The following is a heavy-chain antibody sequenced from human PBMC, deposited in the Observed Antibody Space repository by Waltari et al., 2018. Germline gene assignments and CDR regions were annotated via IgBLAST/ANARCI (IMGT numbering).Heavy chain of an antibody. CDR1: GSSLTSYGMR. Sequence: QVTLKESGLAVVNPPQTFTLTSPFPGSSLTSYGMRVSWIRQPPGKALEWLARIDWDDDKFYNTSLKTRLTISKDTSKNQVVLTMTKMDPVDTATYYCARASDYVEYIDYWSQGTLVTVSS. D-gene: IGHD4-17*01. V-gene: IGHV2-70*04. CDR3: ARASDYVEYIDY. J-gene: IGHJ4*02. CDR2: IDWDDDK.